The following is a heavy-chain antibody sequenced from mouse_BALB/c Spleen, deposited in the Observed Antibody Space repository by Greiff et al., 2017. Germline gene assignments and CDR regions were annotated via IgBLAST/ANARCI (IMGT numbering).Heavy chain of an antibody. CDR1: GFSLTGYG. CDR2: IWGDGST. Sequence: VKLMESGPGLVVPSQSLSITCTVSGFSLTGYGVNWVRQPPGKGLEWLGMIWGDGSTDYNSALKSRLSISKDNSKSQVFLKMNSLQTDDTARYYCARDGGPYAMDYWGQGTSVTVSS. CDR3: ARDGGPYAMDY. V-gene: IGHV2-6-7*01. J-gene: IGHJ4*01.